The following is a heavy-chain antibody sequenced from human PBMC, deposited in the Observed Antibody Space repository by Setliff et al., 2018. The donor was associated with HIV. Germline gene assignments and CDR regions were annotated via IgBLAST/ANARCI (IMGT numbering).Heavy chain of an antibody. CDR3: ARGPGCGGDWRALAMDSFGM. CDR1: GFTFSSYW. V-gene: IGHV3-7*03. D-gene: IGHD2-21*02. J-gene: IGHJ3*02. CDR2: IKQDGSER. Sequence: LRLSCAASGFTFSSYWLSWVRQAPGKGLEWVANIKQDGSERYYLDPVKGRFSISRDSAKNSGYLQMNSLRAEDTAVYYCARGPGCGGDWRALAMDSFGMWGQGTKVTVSS.